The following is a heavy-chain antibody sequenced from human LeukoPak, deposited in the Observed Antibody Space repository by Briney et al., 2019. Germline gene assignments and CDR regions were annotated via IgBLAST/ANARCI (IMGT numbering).Heavy chain of an antibody. CDR2: ISAYNGNT. D-gene: IGHD3-10*01. J-gene: IGHJ5*02. CDR3: ARDSPLLWFGELLYGPDWFDP. Sequence: ASVKVSCKASGYTFTSYGISWVRQAPGHGLEWMGWISAYNGNTNYAQKLQRRVTMTTETSTSAAYMEMRSLRSDDTAVYYCARDSPLLWFGELLYGPDWFDPWGQGTLVTVSS. V-gene: IGHV1-18*01. CDR1: GYTFTSYG.